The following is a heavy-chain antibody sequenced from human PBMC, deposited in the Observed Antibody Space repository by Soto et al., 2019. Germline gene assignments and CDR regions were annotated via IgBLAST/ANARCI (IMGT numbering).Heavy chain of an antibody. CDR3: VAYGSGSYYNPDYYYYYMDV. CDR1: GGSISSSSYY. Sequence: SETLSLTCTVSGGSISSSSYYWGWIRQPPGKGLEWIGSIYYSGSTYYNPSLKSRVTISVDTSKNQFSLKLSSVTAADTAVYYSVAYGSGSYYNPDYYYYYMDVWGKGTTVTVSS. V-gene: IGHV4-39*01. D-gene: IGHD3-10*01. J-gene: IGHJ6*03. CDR2: IYYSGST.